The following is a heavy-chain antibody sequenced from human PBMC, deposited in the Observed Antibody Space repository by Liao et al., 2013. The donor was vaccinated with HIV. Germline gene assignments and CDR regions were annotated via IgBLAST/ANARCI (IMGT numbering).Heavy chain of an antibody. CDR2: IYKDGTT. J-gene: IGHJ5*01. Sequence: QVQLQESGPRLVKPSDILSLTCNVTGASMSGSQYWTWVRQAADKGPEWLGRIYKDGTTKFNPSLNSRVSMSLDTSQKQVHMWLTSVTAADTAVYYCVREDYSYNYFDSWGPGALVTVAS. D-gene: IGHD2-21*01. CDR1: GASMSGSQY. V-gene: IGHV4-4*07. CDR3: VREDYSYNYFDS.